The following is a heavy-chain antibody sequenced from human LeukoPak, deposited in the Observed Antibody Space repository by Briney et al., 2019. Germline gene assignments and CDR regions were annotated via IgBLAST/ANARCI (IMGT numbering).Heavy chain of an antibody. CDR2: INHSGST. D-gene: IGHD6-19*01. V-gene: IGHV4-34*01. CDR1: GGSFSGYY. CDR3: ARGGIAVAGHTLDY. J-gene: IGHJ4*02. Sequence: PSETLSLTCAVYGGSFSGYYWSWIRQPPGKGLEWIGEINHSGSTDYNPSLKSRVTISVDTSKNQFSLKLSSVTAADTAVHYCARGGIAVAGHTLDYWGQGTPVTVSS.